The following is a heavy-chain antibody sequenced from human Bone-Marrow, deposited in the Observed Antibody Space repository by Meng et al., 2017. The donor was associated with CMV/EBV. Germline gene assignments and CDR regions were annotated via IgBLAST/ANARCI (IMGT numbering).Heavy chain of an antibody. V-gene: IGHV3-30*04. CDR2: ISYDGSNK. CDR3: ARDPSRSGGYGEYFQH. CDR1: GFTFSSYA. D-gene: IGHD1-26*01. J-gene: IGHJ1*01. Sequence: GGSLRLSCAASGFTFSSYAMHWVRQAPGKGLEWVAVISYDGSNKYYADSVKGRFTISRDNSKNTLYLQMNSLRAEDTAVYYCARDPSRSGGYGEYFQHWGQGTLVTVSS.